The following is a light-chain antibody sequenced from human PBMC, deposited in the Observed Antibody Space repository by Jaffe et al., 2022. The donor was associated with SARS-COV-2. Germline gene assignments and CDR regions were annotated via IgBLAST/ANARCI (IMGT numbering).Light chain of an antibody. V-gene: IGKV3D-15*01. CDR3: QQYNNWPLT. J-gene: IGKJ3*01. CDR2: GAS. CDR1: QSVSSN. Sequence: EIVMTQSPALSVSPGERATLSCRASQSVSSNLAWYQQKPGQAPRLLIYGASTRAAGIPARFSGSGSGTEFTLTISSLQSEDFALYYCQQYNNWPLTFGPGTKVDIK.